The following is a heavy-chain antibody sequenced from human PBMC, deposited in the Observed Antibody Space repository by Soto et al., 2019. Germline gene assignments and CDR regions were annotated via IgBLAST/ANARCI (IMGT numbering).Heavy chain of an antibody. V-gene: IGHV4-31*03. CDR1: GGSISSGGYY. J-gene: IGHJ6*02. CDR2: IYYSGST. CDR3: ARSGRTTKGYYYYGMDV. Sequence: QVQLQESGPGLVKPSQTLSLTCTVSGGSISSGGYYWSWIRQHPGKGLEWIGYIYYSGSTYYNPSLKSRVTISVDTSKNQFSLKLSSVTAADTAVYYCARSGRTTKGYYYYGMDVWGQGTTVTVSS. D-gene: IGHD3-3*01.